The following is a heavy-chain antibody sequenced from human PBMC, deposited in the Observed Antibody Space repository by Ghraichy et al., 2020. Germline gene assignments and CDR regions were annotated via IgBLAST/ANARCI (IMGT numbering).Heavy chain of an antibody. CDR1: GYSLTAHY. CDR3: ARGHSGSLGWFDP. Sequence: ASVKVSCKASGYSLTAHYIHWVRQAPGQGLEWMAWFNPDSGGTNYAQAFQGRVTMTRDTSINTAYMELSRLRSDDTAIYYCARGHSGSLGWFDPWGQGTLVTVSS. J-gene: IGHJ5*02. V-gene: IGHV1-2*02. CDR2: FNPDSGGT. D-gene: IGHD3-10*01.